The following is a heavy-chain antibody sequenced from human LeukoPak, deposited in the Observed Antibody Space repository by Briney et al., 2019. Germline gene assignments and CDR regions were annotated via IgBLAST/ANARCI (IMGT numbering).Heavy chain of an antibody. J-gene: IGHJ3*02. CDR3: ASPDCSSTSCSHDAFDI. CDR1: GGTFSSYA. CDR2: MIPIFGTA. Sequence: SVKVSCKASGGTFSSYAISWMRQAPGQGLEWMGGMIPIFGTANYAQKFQGRVTITTDESTSTDYMELSSLRSEDTAVYYCASPDCSSTSCSHDAFDIWGQGTMVTVSS. V-gene: IGHV1-69*05. D-gene: IGHD2-2*01.